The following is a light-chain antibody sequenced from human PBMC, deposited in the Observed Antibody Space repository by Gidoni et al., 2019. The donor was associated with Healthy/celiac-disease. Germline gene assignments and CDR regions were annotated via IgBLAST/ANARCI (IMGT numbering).Light chain of an antibody. J-gene: IGKJ1*01. CDR2: AAS. Sequence: DIQMTQYPSYLSASVGDRVTITCRASQRISSYLNWYPQKPWKAPNLLIYAASSLHSGVPSRFICSASGSDFTLTIIILHPEYFATYYFLQSYSSPWTFGPGTKVEIK. CDR3: LQSYSSPWT. CDR1: QRISSY. V-gene: IGKV1-39*01.